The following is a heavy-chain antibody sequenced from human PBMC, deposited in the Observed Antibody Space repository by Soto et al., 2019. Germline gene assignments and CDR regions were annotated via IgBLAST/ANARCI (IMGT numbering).Heavy chain of an antibody. D-gene: IGHD6-19*01. Sequence: QVQLQESGPGLVKPSETLSLTCTVSGGSISSYYWSWIRQPPGQGLEWVGCSSYTGSTNYNPSLKGRVTISVDTSKNQFSLKLSSVTAADTAVYYCARSLSAWTGAMDSWGQGTLVTVSS. CDR3: ARSLSAWTGAMDS. V-gene: IGHV4-59*08. CDR1: GGSISSYY. CDR2: SSYTGST. J-gene: IGHJ4*02.